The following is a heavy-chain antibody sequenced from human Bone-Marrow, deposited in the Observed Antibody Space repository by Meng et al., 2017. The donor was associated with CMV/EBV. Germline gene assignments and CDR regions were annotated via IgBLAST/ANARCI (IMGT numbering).Heavy chain of an antibody. CDR2: INHSGST. Sequence: SETLSLTCAIYGGSFSSYYWSWIRQYPGKGLEWIGEINHSGSTIYNPSLKSRVTISIDTSKNQFSLKLSSVTAADTAVYHCARDAAAAGTGAFNIWGQGTMVTASS. CDR1: GGSFSSYY. V-gene: IGHV4-34*01. CDR3: ARDAAAAGTGAFNI. D-gene: IGHD6-13*01. J-gene: IGHJ3*02.